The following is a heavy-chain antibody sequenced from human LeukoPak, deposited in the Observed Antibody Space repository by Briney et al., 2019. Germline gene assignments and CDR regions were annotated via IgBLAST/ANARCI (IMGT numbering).Heavy chain of an antibody. Sequence: SETLSLTCTVSGGSVSSYYWSWIRQPPGKGLEWIGYIYYSGSTNYNPSLKSRVTISVDTSKSQFSLKLSSVTAADTAVYYCASSIAAAGTIDYWGQGTLVTVSS. V-gene: IGHV4-59*08. CDR3: ASSIAAAGTIDY. J-gene: IGHJ4*02. CDR2: IYYSGST. D-gene: IGHD6-13*01. CDR1: GGSVSSYY.